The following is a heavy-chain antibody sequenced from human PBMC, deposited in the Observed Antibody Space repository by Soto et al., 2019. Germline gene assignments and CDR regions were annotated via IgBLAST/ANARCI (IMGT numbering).Heavy chain of an antibody. Sequence: GESLKISCKGCGYSFTKYWIGWVRQMPGKGLEWMGIIYPGDSDTRYSPSFQGQVTISADKSISTAYLQWSSLKASDTAMYYCARYIMAAGLDYWGQGTLVTVSS. CDR3: ARYIMAAGLDY. CDR1: GYSFTKYW. J-gene: IGHJ4*02. D-gene: IGHD5-12*01. V-gene: IGHV5-51*01. CDR2: IYPGDSDT.